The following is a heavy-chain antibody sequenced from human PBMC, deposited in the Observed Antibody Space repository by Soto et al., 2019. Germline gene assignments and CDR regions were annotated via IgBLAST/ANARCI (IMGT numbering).Heavy chain of an antibody. CDR2: ISGSGGGT. J-gene: IGHJ4*02. Sequence: GGSLRLSCAASGFTFSSYAMSWVRQAPGKGLGWVSLISGSGGGTYYADSVKGRFTISRDNSKNTLYLQMNSLRAEDTAVFYCAKHLSNGSPDYWGQGTLVTVSS. CDR3: AKHLSNGSPDY. V-gene: IGHV3-23*01. D-gene: IGHD2-15*01. CDR1: GFTFSSYA.